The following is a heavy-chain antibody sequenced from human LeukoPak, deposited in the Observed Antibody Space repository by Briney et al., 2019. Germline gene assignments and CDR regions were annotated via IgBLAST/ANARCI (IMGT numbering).Heavy chain of an antibody. V-gene: IGHV3-48*03. CDR3: ARGTGGNKFDY. D-gene: IGHD2-8*02. CDR2: SSSSGHTI. CDR1: GFTFSSYE. J-gene: IGHJ4*02. Sequence: GGSLRLSCAASGFTFSSYEMNWVRQAPGKGLEWVSYSSSSGHTIYYADSVKGRFTISRDNAKNTLYLQMNSLRAEDTAIYYCARGTGGNKFDYGGQGTLVTVSS.